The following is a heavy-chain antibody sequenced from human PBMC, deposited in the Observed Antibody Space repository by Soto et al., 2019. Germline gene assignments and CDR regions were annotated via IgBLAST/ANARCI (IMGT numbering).Heavy chain of an antibody. CDR1: GFTFSSYA. J-gene: IGHJ4*02. D-gene: IGHD2-15*01. CDR3: AKDDHGYCSGGSCPDFRSSYFDY. Sequence: PGGSLRLSCAASGFTFSSYAMSWVRQAPGKGLEWVSAISGSGGSTYYADSVKGRFTISRDNSKNTLYLQMNSLRAEDTAVYYCAKDDHGYCSGGSCPDFRSSYFDYWGQGTLVTVSS. CDR2: ISGSGGST. V-gene: IGHV3-23*01.